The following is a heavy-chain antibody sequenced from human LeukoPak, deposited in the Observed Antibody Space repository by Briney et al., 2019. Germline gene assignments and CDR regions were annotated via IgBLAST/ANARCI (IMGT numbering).Heavy chain of an antibody. V-gene: IGHV1-46*01. D-gene: IGHD2-15*01. CDR2: INPSGGST. CDR3: ARAQGEVVVAAPQTSFDP. Sequence: VASVKVSCKASGYTFTSYYMHWVRRAPGQGLEWMGIINPSGGSTSYAQKFQGRVTMTRDTSTSTVYMELSSLRSEDTAVYYCARAQGEVVVAAPQTSFDPWGQGTLVTVSS. CDR1: GYTFTSYY. J-gene: IGHJ5*02.